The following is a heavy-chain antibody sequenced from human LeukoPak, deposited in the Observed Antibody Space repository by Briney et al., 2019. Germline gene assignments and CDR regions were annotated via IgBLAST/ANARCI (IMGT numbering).Heavy chain of an antibody. CDR1: GGSISSSSYY. V-gene: IGHV4-39*07. CDR2: INHSGST. J-gene: IGHJ4*02. D-gene: IGHD2-21*02. CDR3: ASRKVTVFRY. Sequence: KPSETLSLTCTVSGGSISSSSYYWGWIRQPPGKGLEWVGEINHSGSTNYNPSLKSRVTISVDTSKNQFSLKLSSVTAADTAVYYCASRKVTVFRYWGQGTLVTVSS.